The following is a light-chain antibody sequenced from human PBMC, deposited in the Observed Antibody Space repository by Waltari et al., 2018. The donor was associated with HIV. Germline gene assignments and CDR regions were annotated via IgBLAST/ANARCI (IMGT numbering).Light chain of an antibody. CDR2: YDS. CDR1: YIGSKN. V-gene: IGLV3-21*04. J-gene: IGLJ2*01. Sequence: SYVLTQTPSVSLAPGKTARITCGGNYIGSKNVHWYQQKPGQAPVLVIYYDSDRPSWIPERFSGSNSGNTATLTISRVEAGDEADYYCQIWDSSLDHVLFGGGTKLTVL. CDR3: QIWDSSLDHVL.